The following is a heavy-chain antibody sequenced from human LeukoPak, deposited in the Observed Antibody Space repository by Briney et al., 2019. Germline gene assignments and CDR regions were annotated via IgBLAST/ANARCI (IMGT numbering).Heavy chain of an antibody. CDR1: GGSISSGGYS. D-gene: IGHD3-22*01. Sequence: SQTLSLTCAVSGGSISSGGYSWSWIRQPPGKGLDWIGYIYHSGSTYYNPSLKSRVTISVDRSKNQFSLKLSSVTAADTAVYYCARYNYYDSSGYYQGGYFDYWGQGTLVTVSS. V-gene: IGHV4-30-2*01. CDR3: ARYNYYDSSGYYQGGYFDY. CDR2: IYHSGST. J-gene: IGHJ4*02.